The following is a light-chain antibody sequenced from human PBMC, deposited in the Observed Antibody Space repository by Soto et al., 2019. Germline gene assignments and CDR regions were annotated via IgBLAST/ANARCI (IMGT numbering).Light chain of an antibody. CDR1: SSDVGAYNY. V-gene: IGLV2-14*03. CDR2: DVS. J-gene: IGLJ1*01. CDR3: SSYTTNLTYV. Sequence: QSVLTQPASVSGSPGQSITISCTGASSDVGAYNYVSWYQQHPGKAPKLMIYDVSSRPSGVSDRFSGSKSGNTASLTISGLQAEDEADYYCSSYTTNLTYVFGTGTKLTVL.